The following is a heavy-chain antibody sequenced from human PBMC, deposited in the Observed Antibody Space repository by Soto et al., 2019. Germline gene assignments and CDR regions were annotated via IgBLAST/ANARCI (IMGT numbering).Heavy chain of an antibody. CDR3: ANDNGARGGYSLAY. J-gene: IGHJ4*02. D-gene: IGHD4-17*01. CDR1: GASMTSGNW. CDR2: IWHSGST. Sequence: KASETLSLTCAVSGASMTSGNWWSWVRQRPGKGLEWIGEIWHSGSTNYNPSLQSRLSISVDNSRNQFHLRLTSVTAADTAVYYCANDNGARGGYSLAYWGQGALVTVSS. V-gene: IGHV4-4*02.